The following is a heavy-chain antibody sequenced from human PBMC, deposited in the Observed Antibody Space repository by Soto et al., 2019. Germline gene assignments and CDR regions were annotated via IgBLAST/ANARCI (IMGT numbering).Heavy chain of an antibody. D-gene: IGHD2-15*01. V-gene: IGHV1-18*01. CDR1: GYTFSNYG. CDR3: AREGLLPYYYYGMDV. Sequence: QVQLVQSGGEVKKPGASVKVSCRASGYTFSNYGITWVRQAPGQRLEWMGWISAYNGNTNYAQKLQGRVTMTTDTSTNTVYMELRSLRSDDTAVYYCAREGLLPYYYYGMDVWGQGTTVTVSS. J-gene: IGHJ6*02. CDR2: ISAYNGNT.